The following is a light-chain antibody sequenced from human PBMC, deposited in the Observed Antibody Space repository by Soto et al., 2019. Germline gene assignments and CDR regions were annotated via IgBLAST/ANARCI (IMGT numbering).Light chain of an antibody. Sequence: QLVLTQSPPASASLGASVKLTCTLSSGHSSYAIAWHQQQPEKGPRYLMKLNSDGSHSKGDGIPDRLSGSSSGAERYLTISSLQSEDEADYYCQTWGTGIRVFGTGTKVTVL. CDR2: LNSDGSH. J-gene: IGLJ1*01. V-gene: IGLV4-69*01. CDR1: SGHSSYA. CDR3: QTWGTGIRV.